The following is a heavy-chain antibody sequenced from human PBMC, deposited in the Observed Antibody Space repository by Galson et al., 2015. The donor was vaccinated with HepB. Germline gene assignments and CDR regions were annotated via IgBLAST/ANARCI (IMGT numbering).Heavy chain of an antibody. D-gene: IGHD2-2*02. CDR3: ARAIVVVPAAIPQGFDP. V-gene: IGHV5-51*03. CDR2: IYPGDSDT. CDR1: GYSFTSYW. Sequence: QSGAEVKKPGESLKISCKGSGYSFTSYWIGWVRQMPGKGLEWMGIIYPGDSDTRYSPSFQGQVTISADKSISTAYLQWSSLKASDTAMYYCARAIVVVPAAIPQGFDPWGQGTLVTVSS. J-gene: IGHJ5*02.